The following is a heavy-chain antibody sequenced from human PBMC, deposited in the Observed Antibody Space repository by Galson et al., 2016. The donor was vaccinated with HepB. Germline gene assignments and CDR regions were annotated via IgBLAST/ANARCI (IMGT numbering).Heavy chain of an antibody. CDR2: IQPDGTES. J-gene: IGHJ4*02. CDR1: GFTFSPYW. D-gene: IGHD3-9*01. CDR3: ARVVDMGPAGEGYLDF. V-gene: IGHV3-7*01. Sequence: LRLSCAASGFTFSPYWMSWVRQAPGKGLEWVADIQPDGTESYYADSVRGRFTISRDNAENSVYLQMNSLRGDDTAVYYCARVVDMGPAGEGYLDFWGQGTRVTVSS.